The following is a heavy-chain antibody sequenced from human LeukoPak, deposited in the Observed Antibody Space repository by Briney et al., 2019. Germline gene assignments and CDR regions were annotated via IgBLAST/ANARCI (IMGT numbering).Heavy chain of an antibody. D-gene: IGHD1-26*01. Sequence: PSETLSLTCAVYGGSFSGYYWSWIRQPPGKGLEGIGQINHSGSTNYNPSLTSRVTISVDTSKNQFSLKLSSVTAADTAVYYCARVPSLGGSYVDFVDYWGQGTLVTVSP. CDR3: ARVPSLGGSYVDFVDY. J-gene: IGHJ4*02. V-gene: IGHV4-34*01. CDR1: GGSFSGYY. CDR2: INHSGST.